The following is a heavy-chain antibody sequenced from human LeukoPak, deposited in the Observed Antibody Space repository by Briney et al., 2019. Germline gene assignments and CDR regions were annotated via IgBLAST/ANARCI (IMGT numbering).Heavy chain of an antibody. CDR2: IIPILGIA. CDR3: AREGCSGGSCYSLPFDY. V-gene: IGHV1-69*04. Sequence: SVKVSCKASGDTFSSYAISWVRQAPGQGLEWMGRIIPILGIANYAQKFQGRVTITADKSTSTAYMELSSLRSEDTAVYYCAREGCSGGSCYSLPFDYWGQGTLVTVSS. D-gene: IGHD2-15*01. J-gene: IGHJ4*02. CDR1: GDTFSSYA.